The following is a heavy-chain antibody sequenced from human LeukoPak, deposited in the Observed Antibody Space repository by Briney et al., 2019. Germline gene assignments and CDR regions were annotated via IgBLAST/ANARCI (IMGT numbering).Heavy chain of an antibody. CDR1: GGSISSGSYY. D-gene: IGHD4-17*01. CDR3: ARGYGDSFYNWFDP. J-gene: IGHJ5*02. V-gene: IGHV4-61*02. Sequence: KPSQTLSLTCTVSGGSISSGSYYWSWIRQPAGKGLEWIGRIYTSGSTNYNPSLKSRVTISVDTSKNQFSLKLSSVTAADTAVYYCARGYGDSFYNWFDPWGQGTLVTVSS. CDR2: IYTSGST.